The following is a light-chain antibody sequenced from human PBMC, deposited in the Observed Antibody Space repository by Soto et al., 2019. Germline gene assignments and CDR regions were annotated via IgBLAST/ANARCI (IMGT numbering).Light chain of an antibody. Sequence: QSALTQPASVSGSPGQSITISCTGTSSDVGSHNLVSWYQQHPGQAPKLMIYEVTKRPLGVSTRFSASKSGNTASLTISGXQXXXXXXXYCCSYGGSRAVFGGGTQLTVL. CDR3: CSYGGSRAV. J-gene: IGLJ7*01. CDR1: SSDVGSHNL. CDR2: EVT. V-gene: IGLV2-23*02.